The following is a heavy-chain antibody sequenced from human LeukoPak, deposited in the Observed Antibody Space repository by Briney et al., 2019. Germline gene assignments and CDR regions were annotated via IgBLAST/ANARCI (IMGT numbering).Heavy chain of an antibody. D-gene: IGHD4-17*01. J-gene: IGHJ3*02. CDR1: GGTFSSYT. V-gene: IGHV1-69*05. Sequence: SVKVSCKASGGTFSSYTISWVRQAPGQGLEWMGRIIPIFGTANYAQKFQGRVTITTDESTSTAYMELSSLRSEDTAVYYCARGPDYLSYGPTFYGDFAFDIWGQGTMVTVSS. CDR3: ARGPDYLSYGPTFYGDFAFDI. CDR2: IIPIFGTA.